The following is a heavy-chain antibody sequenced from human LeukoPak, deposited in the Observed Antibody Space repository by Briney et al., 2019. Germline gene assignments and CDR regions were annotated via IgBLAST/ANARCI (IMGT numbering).Heavy chain of an antibody. CDR1: GFTFSSYA. CDR3: ARDGSTYYHHNWFDP. Sequence: GRSLRLSCSASGFTFSSYAMHWVRQAPGKGLEWVAVISYDGSNKYYADSVKGRFTISRDNSKNTLYLQMNSLRAEDTAVYYCARDGSTYYHHNWFDPWGQGTLVTVSS. CDR2: ISYDGSNK. V-gene: IGHV3-30-3*01. J-gene: IGHJ5*02. D-gene: IGHD3-10*01.